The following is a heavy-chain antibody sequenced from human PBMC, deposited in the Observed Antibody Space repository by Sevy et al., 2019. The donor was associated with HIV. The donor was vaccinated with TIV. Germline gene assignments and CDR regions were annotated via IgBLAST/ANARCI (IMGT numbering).Heavy chain of an antibody. D-gene: IGHD1-26*01. V-gene: IGHV3-30*02. Sequence: GGSLRLSCAASGFTFSSYGMHWVRQAPGKGLEWVAFIRYDGSNKYYADSVKGRFPISRDNSKNTLYLQMNSLRAEDTAVYYCAKDPSGSYRGDDAFDIWGQGTMVAVSS. CDR1: GFTFSSYG. CDR2: IRYDGSNK. CDR3: AKDPSGSYRGDDAFDI. J-gene: IGHJ3*02.